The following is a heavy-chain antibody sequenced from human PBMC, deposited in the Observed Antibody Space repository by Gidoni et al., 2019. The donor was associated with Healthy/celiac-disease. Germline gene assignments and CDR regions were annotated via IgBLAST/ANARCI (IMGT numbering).Heavy chain of an antibody. CDR3: ARSSGYSSGWPPNWFDP. CDR1: GYTFTSYA. CDR2: INAGNGNT. D-gene: IGHD6-19*01. J-gene: IGHJ5*02. V-gene: IGHV1-3*01. Sequence: QVQLVQSGAEVKKPGASVKVSCKASGYTFTSYAMHWVRQAPGQRLEWMGWINAGNGNTKYSQKFQGRVTITRDTSASTAYMELSSLRSEDTAVYYCARSSGYSSGWPPNWFDPWGQGTLVTVSS.